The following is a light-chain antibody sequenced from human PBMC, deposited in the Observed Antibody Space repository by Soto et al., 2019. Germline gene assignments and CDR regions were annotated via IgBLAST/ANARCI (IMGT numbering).Light chain of an antibody. V-gene: IGLV2-23*02. Sequence: QSALTQPASMSGSPGQSITISCTGSSSDVGTFTFVSWHQQHPGKAPKLIIYEVTKRPSGVSDRFSGSKSGNTASLTISGLQPEDEADYYCCSYAGSSTFLFGGGTKVTVL. CDR2: EVT. CDR3: CSYAGSSTFL. J-gene: IGLJ3*02. CDR1: SSDVGTFTF.